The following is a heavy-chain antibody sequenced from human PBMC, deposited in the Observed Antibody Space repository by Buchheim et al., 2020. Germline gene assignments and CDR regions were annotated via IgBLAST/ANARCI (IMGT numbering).Heavy chain of an antibody. CDR1: GFTFSSYD. Sequence: EVQLVESGGGLVQPGGSLRLSCAASGFTFSSYDMHWVRQATGKGLEWVSAIGTAGDTYYPGSVKGRFTIPRENAKNSLYLQMNSLRAGDTAVYYCARDRWPAAGGYYGMDVWGRGTTVTVSS. J-gene: IGHJ6*02. V-gene: IGHV3-13*01. CDR3: ARDRWPAAGGYYGMDV. D-gene: IGHD3-10*01. CDR2: IGTAGDT.